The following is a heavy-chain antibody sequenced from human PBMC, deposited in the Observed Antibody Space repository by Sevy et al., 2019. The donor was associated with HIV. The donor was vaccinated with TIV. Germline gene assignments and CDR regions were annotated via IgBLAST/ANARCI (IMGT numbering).Heavy chain of an antibody. V-gene: IGHV3-21*04. CDR3: ARESFVSPDAFDI. CDR2: ISGLSNYI. CDR1: GFTFSSYS. D-gene: IGHD3-10*01. Sequence: GGSLRLSCAASGFTFSSYSMNWVRQAPGKGLEWVSFISGLSNYIYYADSVKGRFTISRDNAKKSLYLQMSSLRAEDTAVYYCARESFVSPDAFDIWGQGTMVTVSS. J-gene: IGHJ3*02.